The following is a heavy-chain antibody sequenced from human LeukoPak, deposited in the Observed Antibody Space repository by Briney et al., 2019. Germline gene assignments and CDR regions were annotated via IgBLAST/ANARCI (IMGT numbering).Heavy chain of an antibody. V-gene: IGHV3-21*01. CDR3: AELGLTMIGGV. Sequence: GGSLRLSCAASGFTFSSYSMNWVRQARGKGLEWVSSISSSSLYIDYAGSVKGRFTISRDNAKNSLYLQMNSLKAEDTAVYYCAELGLTMIGGVWGKGTTVTISS. CDR1: GFTFSSYS. D-gene: IGHD3-10*02. J-gene: IGHJ6*04. CDR2: ISSSSLYI.